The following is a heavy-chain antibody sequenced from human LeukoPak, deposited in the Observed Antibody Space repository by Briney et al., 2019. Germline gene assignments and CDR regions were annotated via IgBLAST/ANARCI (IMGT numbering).Heavy chain of an antibody. Sequence: GGSLRLSCAASGFTFNTYTMNWVRQAPGKGLEWVSYISGSSGIIDYADSVRGRFTISRDNAKNSLYLQMNSLRAEDTAVYYCARDQQWLAGDWFDPWGQGTLVTVSS. D-gene: IGHD6-19*01. CDR3: ARDQQWLAGDWFDP. V-gene: IGHV3-48*01. CDR2: ISGSSGII. CDR1: GFTFNTYT. J-gene: IGHJ5*02.